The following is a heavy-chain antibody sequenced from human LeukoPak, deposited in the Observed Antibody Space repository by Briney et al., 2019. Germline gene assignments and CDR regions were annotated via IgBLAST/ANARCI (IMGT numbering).Heavy chain of an antibody. Sequence: GGSLRLSCAASGFTFSSYSMNWVRQAPGKGPEWVSSISSSSSYIYYADSVKGRFTISRDNAKNSLYLQMNSLRAEDTAVYYCARDSQSTDGYHERYFDLWGRGTLVTVSS. CDR2: ISSSSSYI. D-gene: IGHD5-24*01. CDR3: ARDSQSTDGYHERYFDL. V-gene: IGHV3-21*01. CDR1: GFTFSSYS. J-gene: IGHJ2*01.